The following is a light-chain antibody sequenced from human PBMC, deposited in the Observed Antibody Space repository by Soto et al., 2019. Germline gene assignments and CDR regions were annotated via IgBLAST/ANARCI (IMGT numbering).Light chain of an antibody. CDR1: SSDFGGYNY. CDR2: DVS. CDR3: CSYAGSVV. Sequence: QSALTQPRSVSGSPGQSVTISCTGTSSDFGGYNYVSWYHQHPGKAPKLMIYDVSKRPSGVPDRFSGSKSGNTASLTISGLQAEDEADYYCCSYAGSVVFGGGTKLTVL. V-gene: IGLV2-11*01. J-gene: IGLJ2*01.